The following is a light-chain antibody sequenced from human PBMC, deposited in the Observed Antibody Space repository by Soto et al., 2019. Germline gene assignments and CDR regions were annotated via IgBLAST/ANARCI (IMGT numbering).Light chain of an antibody. CDR2: EVS. CDR3: TSYTNSSTLGV. V-gene: IGLV2-14*01. Sequence: QSVLTQPASVSGSPGQSITISCAGTSSDVGAYNYVSWYQQHPGKAPKLMIYEVSNRPSGVSNRFSGSKSGDTASLTISGLQAEDEAAYYSTSYTNSSTLGVFGTGTKLIVL. CDR1: SSDVGAYNY. J-gene: IGLJ1*01.